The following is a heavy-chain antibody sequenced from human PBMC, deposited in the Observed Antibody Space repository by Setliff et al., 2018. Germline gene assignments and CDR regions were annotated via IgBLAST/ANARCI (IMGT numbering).Heavy chain of an antibody. D-gene: IGHD3-22*01. CDR3: ARDAIVVVTMHNWFDP. J-gene: IGHJ5*02. CDR1: GFTFSNYY. CDR2: IHDSGNPT. Sequence: LSLSCAASGFTFSNYYMTWIRQAPGKGLEWISYIHDSGNPTYYADSVKGRFTISRDNAKNSLYLQMNSLRAEDTAVYYCARDAIVVVTMHNWFDPWGQGTLVTSPQ. V-gene: IGHV3-11*04.